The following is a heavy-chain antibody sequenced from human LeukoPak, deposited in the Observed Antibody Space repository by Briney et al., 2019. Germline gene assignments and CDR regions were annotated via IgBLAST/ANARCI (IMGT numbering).Heavy chain of an antibody. V-gene: IGHV3-21*04. CDR3: AKDLPQIVGATGFDY. CDR1: GFTFSSYS. J-gene: IGHJ4*02. Sequence: GGSLRLSCAASGFTFSSYSMNWVRQAPGKGLEWVSSISSSSSYIYYADSVKGRFTISRDNAKNSLYLQMNSLRAEDTAVYYCAKDLPQIVGATGFDYWGQGTLVTVSS. CDR2: ISSSSSYI. D-gene: IGHD1-26*01.